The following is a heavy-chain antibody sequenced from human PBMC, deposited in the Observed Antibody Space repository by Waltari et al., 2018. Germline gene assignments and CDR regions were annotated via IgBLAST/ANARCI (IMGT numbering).Heavy chain of an antibody. D-gene: IGHD2-15*01. V-gene: IGHV5-51*01. J-gene: IGHJ4*02. Sequence: EVQLVQSGAEVKKPGESLKISCKGSGYSFTSYWIGWVRQMPGKGLEWMGITYPGDSDTSYSPSFQGQVTISADKSISTAYLQWSSLKASDTAMYYCARPPSAGYCSGGSCYSVQDYWGQGTLVTVSS. CDR1: GYSFTSYW. CDR3: ARPPSAGYCSGGSCYSVQDY. CDR2: TYPGDSDT.